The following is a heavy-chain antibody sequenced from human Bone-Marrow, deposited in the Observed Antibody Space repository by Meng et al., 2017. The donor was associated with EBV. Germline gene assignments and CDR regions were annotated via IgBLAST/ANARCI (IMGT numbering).Heavy chain of an antibody. Sequence: QVQLQESGPRLVKPSGTLSFTCVVSGGSIRSSNWWSWVRQPPGKGLEWIGEIFYGGSTNYNPSLESRVTISVDKSKNQFSLKLSSVTAADTAVYYCAAGFRELVRSRDYWGQGTLVTVSS. CDR1: GGSIRSSNW. CDR3: AAGFRELVRSRDY. CDR2: IFYGGST. D-gene: IGHD3-10*01. J-gene: IGHJ4*02. V-gene: IGHV4-4*02.